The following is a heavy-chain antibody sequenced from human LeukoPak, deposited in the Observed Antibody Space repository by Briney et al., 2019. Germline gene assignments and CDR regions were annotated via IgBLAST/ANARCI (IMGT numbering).Heavy chain of an antibody. CDR3: ARHKDYYYSYMDV. CDR2: MYSSGST. Sequence: SETLSLTCTVSGGSLSSFYWNWIRQAAGKGLEWIGRMYSSGSTNYNPSLKSRVTISVDTSKNQFSLKLSSVTAADTAVYYCARHKDYYYSYMDVWGKGTTVTISS. V-gene: IGHV4-4*07. CDR1: GGSLSSFY. J-gene: IGHJ6*03.